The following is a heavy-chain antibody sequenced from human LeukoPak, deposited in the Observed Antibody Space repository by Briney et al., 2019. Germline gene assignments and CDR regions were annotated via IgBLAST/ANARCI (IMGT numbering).Heavy chain of an antibody. V-gene: IGHV3-7*03. CDR3: ARAMDY. J-gene: IGHJ4*02. CDR2: INQDGSQK. CDR1: GFTFSSYW. Sequence: PGGSLRLSCAASGFTFSSYWMSWVRQAPGKGLEWVANINQDGSQKHYVDSVKGRFTISRDNAKNSMYLQMNSLRVEDTAVYYCARAMDYWGPGTLVTVSS.